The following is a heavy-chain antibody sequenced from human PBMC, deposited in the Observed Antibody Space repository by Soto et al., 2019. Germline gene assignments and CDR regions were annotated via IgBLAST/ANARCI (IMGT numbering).Heavy chain of an antibody. CDR3: ARANLLWSAGDY. D-gene: IGHD3-10*01. V-gene: IGHV3-30-3*01. J-gene: IGHJ4*02. Sequence: QVQLVESGGGVVQPGRSLRLYCEASGFTFSSYAMHWVRQAPGTGLEWVAVISYDGSNKYYADSVKGRFTISRDNSKNTRYLQMNSLRAEETAVYYCARANLLWSAGDYWGQGTLVTVSS. CDR1: GFTFSSYA. CDR2: ISYDGSNK.